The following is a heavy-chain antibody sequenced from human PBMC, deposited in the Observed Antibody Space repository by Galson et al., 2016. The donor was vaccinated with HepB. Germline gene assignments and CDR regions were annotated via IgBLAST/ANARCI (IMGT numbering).Heavy chain of an antibody. CDR2: IHFSGST. CDR3: ARQSRFLEYLVSYHFDF. Sequence: SETLSLTYTVSGASISVRSYYWGWVRQSPGKGLEWIGSIHFSGSTYYSPPLKSRVAISVDASKNQFFLSLTSVTAADTAVYYCARQSRFLEYLVSYHFDFWGLGTVVAVSS. J-gene: IGHJ4*02. V-gene: IGHV4-39*01. D-gene: IGHD3-3*01. CDR1: GASISVRSYY.